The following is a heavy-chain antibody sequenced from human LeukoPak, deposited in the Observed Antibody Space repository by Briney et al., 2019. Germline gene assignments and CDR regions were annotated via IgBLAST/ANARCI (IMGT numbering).Heavy chain of an antibody. CDR3: ANGGVGATTGYFDY. V-gene: IGHV3-30*02. J-gene: IGHJ4*02. CDR1: GFTFSSYG. D-gene: IGHD1-26*01. CDR2: IRCDGSNK. Sequence: PGGSLRLSCAASGFTFSSYGMHWVRQAPGKGLEWVAFIRCDGSNKYYADSVKGRFTISRDNSKNTLYLQMNSLRAEDTAVYYCANGGVGATTGYFDYWGQGTLVTVSS.